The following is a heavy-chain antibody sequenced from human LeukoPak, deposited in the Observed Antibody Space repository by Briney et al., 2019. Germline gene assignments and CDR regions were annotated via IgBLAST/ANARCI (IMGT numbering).Heavy chain of an antibody. Sequence: ASVKVSCKASGGTFSSYAISWVRQAPGQGLEWMGRINPNNGDTNYAQKFPGRVTLTRDTSIGTAYMELSSLRSDDTAMYYCVREITRATTYFDSWGQGTLVTVSS. D-gene: IGHD1-26*01. CDR3: VREITRATTYFDS. V-gene: IGHV1-2*06. J-gene: IGHJ4*02. CDR1: GGTFSSYA. CDR2: INPNNGDT.